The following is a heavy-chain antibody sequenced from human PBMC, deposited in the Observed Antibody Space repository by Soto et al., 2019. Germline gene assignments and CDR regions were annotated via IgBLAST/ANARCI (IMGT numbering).Heavy chain of an antibody. J-gene: IGHJ4*02. CDR3: ARDGRYFVY. CDR2: IYYSGST. D-gene: IGHD3-9*01. CDR1: GGSISSYY. V-gene: IGHV4-59*01. Sequence: QVQLQESGPGLVKPSETLSLTCTVSGGSISSYYWSWIRQPPGKGLEWIGYIYYSGSTNYNPSLTSRVTISVDTSKNQFSLKLSSVTAADTAVYYCARDGRYFVYWGQGTLVTVSS.